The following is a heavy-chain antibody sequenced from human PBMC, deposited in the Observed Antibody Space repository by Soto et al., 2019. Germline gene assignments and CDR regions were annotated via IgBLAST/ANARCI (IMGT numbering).Heavy chain of an antibody. D-gene: IGHD6-13*01. CDR3: ARGGSSDY. Sequence: SETLSLTCTVSGGSISRYYWSWIRQPPGKGLEWTGYIYYSGSTNYNPSLKSRVTISVDTSKNQFSLKLSSVTAADTAVYYCARGGSSDYWGQGTLVTVSS. V-gene: IGHV4-59*01. CDR1: GGSISRYY. J-gene: IGHJ4*02. CDR2: IYYSGST.